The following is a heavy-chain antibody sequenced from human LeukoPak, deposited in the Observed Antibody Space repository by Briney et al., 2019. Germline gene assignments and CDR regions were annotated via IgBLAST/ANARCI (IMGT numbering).Heavy chain of an antibody. CDR2: ISAYNGYT. CDR1: GYTFTSYG. CDR3: ARVVRLASGSYYPRY. Sequence: ASVKVSCKASGYTFTSYGISWVRQAPGQGLEWMGWISAYNGYTNYAQELQGRVTMTRNTSISTAYMELSSLRSEDTAVYYCARVVRLASGSYYPRYWGQGTLVTVSS. D-gene: IGHD3-10*01. V-gene: IGHV1-18*01. J-gene: IGHJ4*02.